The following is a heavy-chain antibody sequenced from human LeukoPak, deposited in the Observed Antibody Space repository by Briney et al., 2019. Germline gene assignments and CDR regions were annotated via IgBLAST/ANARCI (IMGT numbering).Heavy chain of an antibody. Sequence: SETLSLTCTVSGGSISSFYWSWIRQPPGKGLEWIGYIYYSGSTNYSPSLKSRVTISVDTSKNQFSLKLTSVTAADTAVYYCARSDSTIIIDYWGQGTLATVSS. D-gene: IGHD2-2*01. J-gene: IGHJ4*02. CDR1: GGSISSFY. V-gene: IGHV4-59*08. CDR3: ARSDSTIIIDY. CDR2: IYYSGST.